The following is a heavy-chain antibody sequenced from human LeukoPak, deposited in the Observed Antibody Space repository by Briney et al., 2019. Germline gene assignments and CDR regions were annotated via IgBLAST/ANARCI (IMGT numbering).Heavy chain of an antibody. V-gene: IGHV4-59*01. Sequence: SETLSLTCTVSGGSISSYYWSWIRQPRGKGLEWIGYIYYSGSTNYNPSLKSRVTISVDTSKNQFSLKLSSVTAADTAVYYCARGSGGYDDFDYWGQGTLVTVSS. D-gene: IGHD5-12*01. CDR3: ARGSGGYDDFDY. CDR1: GGSISSYY. CDR2: IYYSGST. J-gene: IGHJ4*02.